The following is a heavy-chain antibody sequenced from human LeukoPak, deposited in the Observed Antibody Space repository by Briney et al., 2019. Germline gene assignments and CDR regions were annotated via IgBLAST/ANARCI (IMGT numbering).Heavy chain of an antibody. J-gene: IGHJ6*03. Sequence: ASVKVSCKASGYTFTGYYMHWVRQAPGQGLEWMGWINPNSGGTNYAQKLQGRVTMTTDTSTSTAYMELRSLRSDDTAVYYCARDGEGYDILTGNYYYYMDVWGKGTTVTISS. CDR3: ARDGEGYDILTGNYYYYMDV. D-gene: IGHD3-9*01. V-gene: IGHV1-2*02. CDR2: INPNSGGT. CDR1: GYTFTGYY.